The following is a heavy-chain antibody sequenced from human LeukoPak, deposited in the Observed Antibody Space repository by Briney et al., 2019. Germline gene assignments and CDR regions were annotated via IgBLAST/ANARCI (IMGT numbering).Heavy chain of an antibody. CDR3: ARGAYCGGDCYPRV. D-gene: IGHD2-21*02. V-gene: IGHV7-4-1*02. J-gene: IGHJ4*02. CDR2: INTNTGNP. CDR1: GYTFTSYA. Sequence: ASVKVSCKASGYTFTSYAMNWVRQAPGQGLEWMGWINTNTGNPTYAQGFTGRFVFSLDTSVSTAYLQISSLKAEDTAVYYCARGAYCGGDCYPRVWGQGTLVTVSS.